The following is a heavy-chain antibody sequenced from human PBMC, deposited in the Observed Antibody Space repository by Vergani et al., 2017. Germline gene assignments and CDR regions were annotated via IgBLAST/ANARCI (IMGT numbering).Heavy chain of an antibody. J-gene: IGHJ4*02. V-gene: IGHV4-59*01. CDR2: IYYSGST. CDR3: ARVAREYGDLGD. Sequence: QVQLQESGPGLVKPSETLSLTCTVSGGSISSYYWSWIRQPPGKGLEWIGYIYYSGSTNYNPSLKSRVTISVDTSKNQFSLKLRSVTAADTAVYYCARVAREYGDLGDWGQGTLVTVSS. CDR1: GGSISSYY. D-gene: IGHD4-17*01.